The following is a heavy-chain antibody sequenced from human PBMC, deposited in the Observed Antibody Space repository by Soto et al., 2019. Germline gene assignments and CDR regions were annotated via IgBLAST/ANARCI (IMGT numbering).Heavy chain of an antibody. D-gene: IGHD2-21*02. Sequence: SGPTLVNPTQTLTLTCTCSGFSLNTRGVGVGWIRQPPGKALEWLALISWDGEKRYSPSLKSRLTITKDTSENQVVLTMTNMDPVDTATYYCIQSRCGGDCLQSYASYYYYGMDVWGQGTTVTVSS. V-gene: IGHV2-5*02. CDR2: ISWDGEK. CDR1: GFSLNTRGVG. CDR3: IQSRCGGDCLQSYASYYYYGMDV. J-gene: IGHJ6*02.